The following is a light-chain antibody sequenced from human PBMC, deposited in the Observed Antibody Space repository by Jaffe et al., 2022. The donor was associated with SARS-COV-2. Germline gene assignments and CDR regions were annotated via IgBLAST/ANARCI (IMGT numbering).Light chain of an antibody. V-gene: IGKV3-15*01. CDR3: QQYNDWYT. J-gene: IGKJ2*01. CDR2: GAS. CDR1: HNINSN. Sequence: EVVMTQSPVTLSVSPGERATLSCRASHNINSNLAWYQHKPAQAPRLLIYGASTRATGVSARFSGSGSGTEFTLTISSLRSEDFAVYFCQQYNDWYTFGQGTKLEI.